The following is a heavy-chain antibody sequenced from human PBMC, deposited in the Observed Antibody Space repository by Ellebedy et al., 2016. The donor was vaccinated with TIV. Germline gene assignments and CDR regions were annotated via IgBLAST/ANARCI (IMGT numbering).Heavy chain of an antibody. D-gene: IGHD4-17*01. J-gene: IGHJ4*02. CDR1: GFTFSRYW. V-gene: IGHV3-7*03. Sequence: GESLKISCAASGFTFSRYWLTWVRQAPGKGLEWVAHINEDGSDRYYVDSVKGRFTFSRDNGNNSLYLQMSSLRAEDTAVYYCARVWVTDFHGSVTKRRSYYFDFWGQGVLVTVSS. CDR3: ARVWVTDFHGSVTKRRSYYFDF. CDR2: INEDGSDR.